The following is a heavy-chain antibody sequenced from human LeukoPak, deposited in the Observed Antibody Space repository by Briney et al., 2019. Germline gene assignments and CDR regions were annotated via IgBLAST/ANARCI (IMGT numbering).Heavy chain of an antibody. Sequence: GGSLRLSCAASGFTFNTYWMHWVRQAPGKSLVWVSHINPDGSQTNYADSVTGRFTISRDNAKNTLYLQMNSLRAEDTAVYYCATHYYDSSGYYSPDYWGQGTLVTVSS. D-gene: IGHD3-22*01. V-gene: IGHV3-74*01. J-gene: IGHJ4*02. CDR2: INPDGSQT. CDR3: ATHYYDSSGYYSPDY. CDR1: GFTFNTYW.